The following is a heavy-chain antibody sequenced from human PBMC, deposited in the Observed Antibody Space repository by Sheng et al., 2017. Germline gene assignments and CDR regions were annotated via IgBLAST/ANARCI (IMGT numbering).Heavy chain of an antibody. J-gene: IGHJ3*01. Sequence: EVQLLESGGGLVQPGGSLRLSCAASGFSFSAYDMTWVRQAPGKGLEWVSSISSSGGSTYYADSVKGRFTISRDNSKNTLSLQMNTLRAEDTAIYYCAKTVAGEVWGQGTMVTVS. CDR1: GFSFSAYD. V-gene: IGHV3-23*01. CDR3: AKTVAGEV. CDR2: ISSSGGST.